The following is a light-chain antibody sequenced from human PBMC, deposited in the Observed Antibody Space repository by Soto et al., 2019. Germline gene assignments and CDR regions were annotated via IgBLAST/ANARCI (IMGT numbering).Light chain of an antibody. V-gene: IGKV1-5*03. CDR3: QQYNSYSWT. CDR1: QSISSW. CDR2: KAS. Sequence: DIQMTQSPSTLSASVGDRDTITCRASQSISSWLAWYQQKPGKAPKLLIYKASSLESGVPSRFSGSGSGTEVTLTISSLQPDDFATYYCQQYNSYSWTFGQGTKVEIK. J-gene: IGKJ1*01.